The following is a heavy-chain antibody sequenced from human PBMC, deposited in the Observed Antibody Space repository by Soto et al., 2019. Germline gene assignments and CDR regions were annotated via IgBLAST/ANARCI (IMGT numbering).Heavy chain of an antibody. Sequence: PGESLKISCKGSGYSFTSYWISWVRQMPGKGLEWMGRIDPSDSYTSYSPSFQGHVTISADKSISTAYLQWSSLRASDTAMYYCARREIAPRAAVAGRLYYYYGMDVWGQGTTVTVSS. CDR1: GYSFTSYW. D-gene: IGHD6-19*01. V-gene: IGHV5-10-1*01. CDR2: IDPSDSYT. CDR3: ARREIAPRAAVAGRLYYYYGMDV. J-gene: IGHJ6*02.